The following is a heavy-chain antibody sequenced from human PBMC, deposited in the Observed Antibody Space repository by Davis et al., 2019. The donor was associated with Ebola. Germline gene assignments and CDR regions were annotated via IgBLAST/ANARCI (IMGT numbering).Heavy chain of an antibody. J-gene: IGHJ3*02. CDR3: TTPGGQDSGYDVFDI. CDR2: INPNDGRT. D-gene: IGHD5-12*01. Sequence: ASVKVSCKSSGYAFIGYYVHWVRQAPGQGLEWMGMINPNDGRTIYAQKFQGRVTVTRDTSTTTVYMDLSSLRSEDTALYYCTTPGGQDSGYDVFDIWGQGTMVTVSS. V-gene: IGHV1-46*03. CDR1: GYAFIGYY.